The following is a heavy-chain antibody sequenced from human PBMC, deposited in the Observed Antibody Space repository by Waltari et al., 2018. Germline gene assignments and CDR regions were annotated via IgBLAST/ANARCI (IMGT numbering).Heavy chain of an antibody. CDR2: IIPILGIA. D-gene: IGHD5-12*01. V-gene: IGHV1-69*10. Sequence: QVQLVQSGAEVKKPGSSVKVSCKASGGTFSSYAISWVRQAPGQGLEWMGGIIPILGIANNAQKFQGRVTMTADKSTSTAYMELSSLRSEDTAVYYWARGAGGWLRLGYYYMDVWGKGTTVTVSS. J-gene: IGHJ6*03. CDR1: GGTFSSYA. CDR3: ARGAGGWLRLGYYYMDV.